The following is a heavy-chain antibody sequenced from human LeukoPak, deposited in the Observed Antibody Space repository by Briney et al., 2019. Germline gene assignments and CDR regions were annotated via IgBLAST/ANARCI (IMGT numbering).Heavy chain of an antibody. CDR1: GGSISSSSYY. V-gene: IGHV4-39*07. Sequence: PSETLSLTCTVSGGSISSSSYYWGWIRQPPGKGLEWIGSIYYSGSTYYNPSLKSRVTISVDTSKNQFSLKLSSVTAADTAVYYCARDSRGVPDYWGQGTLVTVSS. J-gene: IGHJ4*02. CDR3: ARDSRGVPDY. CDR2: IYYSGST. D-gene: IGHD3-10*01.